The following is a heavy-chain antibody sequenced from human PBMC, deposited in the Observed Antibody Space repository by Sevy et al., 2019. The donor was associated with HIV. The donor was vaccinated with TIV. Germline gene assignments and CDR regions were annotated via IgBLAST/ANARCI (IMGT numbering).Heavy chain of an antibody. CDR3: ARDRPNMITFGGVIVRYGMDV. J-gene: IGHJ6*02. CDR1: GGSISSYY. D-gene: IGHD3-16*02. CDR2: IYYSGST. Sequence: SETLSLTCTVSGGSISSYYWSWIRQPPGKGLEWIGYIYYSGSTNYNPSPKSRVTISVDTSKNQFSLKLSSLTAAEAAVYYCARDRPNMITFGGVIVRYGMDVWGQGTTVTVSS. V-gene: IGHV4-59*01.